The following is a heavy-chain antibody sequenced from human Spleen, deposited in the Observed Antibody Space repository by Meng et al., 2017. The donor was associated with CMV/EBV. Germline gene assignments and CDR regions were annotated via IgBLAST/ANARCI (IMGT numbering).Heavy chain of an antibody. V-gene: IGHV5-51*01. D-gene: IGHD6-19*01. CDR2: IYPGDSDT. Sequence: GGSLRLSCKGSGYNFRSYWIGWVRQMPGKGLEWMGIIYPGDSDTRYSPSFQGQVTISADKSISTAYLQWTSLKASDTAVYYCARVGAGSRGWYPYYGMDVWGQGTTVTVSS. CDR3: ARVGAGSRGWYPYYGMDV. J-gene: IGHJ6*02. CDR1: GYNFRSYW.